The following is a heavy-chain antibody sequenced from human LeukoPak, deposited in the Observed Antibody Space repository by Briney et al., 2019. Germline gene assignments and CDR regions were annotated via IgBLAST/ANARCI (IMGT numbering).Heavy chain of an antibody. CDR3: ARAILAAAGNWFDP. D-gene: IGHD6-13*01. CDR1: GYTFTSYA. Sequence: GASVKFSCKASGYTFTSYAMHWVRQAPGQRLEWMGWINAGNGNTKYSQKFQGRVTITRDTSASTAYMELSSLRSEDTAVYYCARAILAAAGNWFDPWGQGTLVTVSS. CDR2: INAGNGNT. J-gene: IGHJ5*02. V-gene: IGHV1-3*01.